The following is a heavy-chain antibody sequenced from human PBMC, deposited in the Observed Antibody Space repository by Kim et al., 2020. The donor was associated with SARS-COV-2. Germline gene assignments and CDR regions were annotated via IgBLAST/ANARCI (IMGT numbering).Heavy chain of an antibody. D-gene: IGHD6-13*01. Sequence: ASVKVSCKASGYTFTGYYMHWVRQAPGQGLEWLGWINPNSGGTNYAQKFQGRVTMTRDTSISTAYMELSRLRSDDTAVYYCAREYGAAGTGPYDAFDIWGQGTMVTVSS. CDR1: GYTFTGYY. CDR3: AREYGAAGTGPYDAFDI. V-gene: IGHV1-2*02. J-gene: IGHJ3*02. CDR2: INPNSGGT.